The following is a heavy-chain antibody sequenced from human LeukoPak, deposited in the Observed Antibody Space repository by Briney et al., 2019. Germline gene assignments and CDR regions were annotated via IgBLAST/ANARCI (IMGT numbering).Heavy chain of an antibody. J-gene: IGHJ4*02. CDR2: IYPGDSDT. CDR3: ARSYNWNYDYFDY. Sequence: GESLKISCKGSGYNFTNYWVGWVRQMSGKVLEWMGIIYPGDSDTSYSPSFQGQVTISADKSISTSYLQWSSLKASDTAMYYCARSYNWNYDYFDYWGQGTLVTVSS. CDR1: GYNFTNYW. V-gene: IGHV5-51*01. D-gene: IGHD1-7*01.